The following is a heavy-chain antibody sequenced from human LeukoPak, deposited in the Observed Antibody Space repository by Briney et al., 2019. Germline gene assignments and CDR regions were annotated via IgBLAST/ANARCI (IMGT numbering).Heavy chain of an antibody. D-gene: IGHD1-26*01. J-gene: IGHJ4*02. CDR2: IRKDGNEK. V-gene: IGHV3-7*04. CDR1: GFTYSSYW. CDR3: ARDGYSGSYYDY. Sequence: PGGSLRLSCAASGFTYSSYWMSWVRQAPGKGLEWVANIRKDGNEKYCVDSVKGRFTISRDNARNSLYLQMNSLRAEDTAVYYCARDGYSGSYYDYWGQGTLVTVSS.